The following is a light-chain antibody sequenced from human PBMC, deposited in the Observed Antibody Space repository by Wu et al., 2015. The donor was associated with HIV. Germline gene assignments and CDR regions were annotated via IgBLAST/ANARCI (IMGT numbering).Light chain of an antibody. CDR2: RAS. Sequence: DIVLTQSPGTLSLSPGESATLSCRASQSVSSSYLAWYQQKPGQAPRLLIYRASTRAAGIPDRFSGSGFGTDFTLTISRLEPEDFAVYYCQQRSNRPRMYSFGQGTKLEIK. J-gene: IGKJ2*03. CDR1: QSVSSSY. CDR3: QQRSNRPRMYS. V-gene: IGKV3D-20*02.